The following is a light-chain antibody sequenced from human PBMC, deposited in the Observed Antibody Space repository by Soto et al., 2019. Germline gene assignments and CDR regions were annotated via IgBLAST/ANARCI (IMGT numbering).Light chain of an antibody. CDR2: GAS. CDR3: QQYGDSRWT. Sequence: EIVLTQSPGTLSLSPGERATLSCRASQSVASAYLAWYQHKPGQAPRLLIYGASSRATGIPDRISGSGSGTDFTLTSSRLEREDFSVYYCQQYGDSRWTFGQGTKV. CDR1: QSVASAY. V-gene: IGKV3-20*01. J-gene: IGKJ1*01.